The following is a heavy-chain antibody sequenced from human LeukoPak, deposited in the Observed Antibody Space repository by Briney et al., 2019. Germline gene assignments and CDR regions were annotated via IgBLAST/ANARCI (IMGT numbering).Heavy chain of an antibody. J-gene: IGHJ4*02. CDR3: ARDPSFDY. Sequence: GRSLRLSCVASGFSIYTYGMNWVRQAPGKGLEWVAVISYDGSNKYYADSVKGRFTISRDNSKNTLYLQMNSLRAEDTAVYYCARDPSFDYWGQGTLVTVSS. CDR2: ISYDGSNK. V-gene: IGHV3-30*03. CDR1: GFSIYTYG.